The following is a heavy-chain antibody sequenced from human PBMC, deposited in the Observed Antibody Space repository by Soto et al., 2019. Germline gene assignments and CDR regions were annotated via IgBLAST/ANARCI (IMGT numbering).Heavy chain of an antibody. CDR1: GFTFSSYS. J-gene: IGHJ4*02. CDR2: ISYDGSNK. Sequence: SPRLSCAASGFTFSSYSMNWARQAPGKGLERVADISYDGSNKYYADSVKGRFTISRDNFKKTLYLQMNGLRAEDTAVYYCSKKPTSPIAARLFWCQGTLVTGS. D-gene: IGHD6-6*01. CDR3: SKKPTSPIAARLF. V-gene: IGHV3-30*18.